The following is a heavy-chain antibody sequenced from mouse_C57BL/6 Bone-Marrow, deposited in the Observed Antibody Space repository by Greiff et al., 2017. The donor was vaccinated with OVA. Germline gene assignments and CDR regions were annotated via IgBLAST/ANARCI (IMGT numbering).Heavy chain of an antibody. J-gene: IGHJ4*01. D-gene: IGHD4-1*01. Sequence: SGAELARPGASVKLSCKASGYTFTSYGISWVKQRTGQGLEWIGEIYPRSGNTYYNEKFKGKATLTADKSSSTAYMELRSLTSEDSAVYFFTREDSKLGDAMDYWGQGTSVTVSS. CDR1: GYTFTSYG. CDR3: TREDSKLGDAMDY. CDR2: IYPRSGNT. V-gene: IGHV1-81*01.